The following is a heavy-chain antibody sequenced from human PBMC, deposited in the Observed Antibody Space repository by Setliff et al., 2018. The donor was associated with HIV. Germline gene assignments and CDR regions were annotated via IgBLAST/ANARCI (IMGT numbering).Heavy chain of an antibody. CDR2: VDPKNGDT. J-gene: IGHJ4*02. V-gene: IGHV1-69-2*01. CDR1: GYTFTDYY. D-gene: IGHD3-10*01. CDR3: ATLDYYGSATYNLALHY. Sequence: ASVKVSCKASGYTFTDYYMHWVQQAPAKGLEWMGRVDPKNGDTIYAEKLRGRVTITADTSTDTAYMELGSLRSEDTAIYYCATLDYYGSATYNLALHYWGQGTLVT.